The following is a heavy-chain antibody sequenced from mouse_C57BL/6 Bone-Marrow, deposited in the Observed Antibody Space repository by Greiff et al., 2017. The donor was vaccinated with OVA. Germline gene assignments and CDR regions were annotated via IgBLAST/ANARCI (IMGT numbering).Heavy chain of an antibody. CDR1: GYTFTGYW. V-gene: IGHV1-9*01. J-gene: IGHJ3*01. D-gene: IGHD2-4*01. CDR2: LLPGSGST. CDR3: ARSGDYDETKPSWFAY. Sequence: QVQLQQSGAELMKPGASVKLSCKATGYTFTGYWIEWVKQRPGHGLEWIGELLPGSGSTNYNEKFKGKATFTADTSSNTAYMQLGSLTTEDSAIYYGARSGDYDETKPSWFAYWGQGTLVTVSA.